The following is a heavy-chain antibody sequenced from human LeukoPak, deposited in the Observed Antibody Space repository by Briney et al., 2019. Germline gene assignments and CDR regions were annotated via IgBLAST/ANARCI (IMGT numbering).Heavy chain of an antibody. D-gene: IGHD2-2*01. CDR2: IYSGGST. CDR1: GFTVSSNY. V-gene: IGHV3-66*01. CDR3: ARGPLRPADDAFDI. J-gene: IGHJ3*02. Sequence: GGSLRLSCAASGFTVSSNYMSWVRQAPGKGLEWVSVIYSGGSTYYADFVKGRFTISRDNSKNTLYLQMNSLRAEDTAVYYCARGPLRPADDAFDIWGQGTMVTVSS.